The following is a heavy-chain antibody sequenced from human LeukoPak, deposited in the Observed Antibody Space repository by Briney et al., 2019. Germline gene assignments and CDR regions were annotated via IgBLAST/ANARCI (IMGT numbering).Heavy chain of an antibody. D-gene: IGHD6-6*01. Sequence: ASVKVSCKVSGYTFTDYYMHWVQQAPGKGLEWMGLVDPEDGETIYAEKFQGRVTITADTSTDTAYKELSSLRSEDTAVYYCATDLLDRIAARSGFDYWGQGTLVTVSS. CDR2: VDPEDGET. J-gene: IGHJ4*02. CDR3: ATDLLDRIAARSGFDY. CDR1: GYTFTDYY. V-gene: IGHV1-69-2*01.